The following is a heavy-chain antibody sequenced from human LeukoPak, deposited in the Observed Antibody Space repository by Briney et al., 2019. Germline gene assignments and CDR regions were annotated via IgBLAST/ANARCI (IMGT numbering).Heavy chain of an antibody. CDR1: GGSISSYY. D-gene: IGHD1-26*01. J-gene: IGHJ6*03. Sequence: HPSETLSLTCTVSGGSISSYYWSWIRQPAGKGLEWIGRIYTSGSTNYNPSLESRVTMSVDTSKDQFSLRLSSVTAADTAVYYCARDAAQWELLTGYYYYYMDVWGKGTTVTVSS. V-gene: IGHV4-4*07. CDR2: IYTSGST. CDR3: ARDAAQWELLTGYYYYYMDV.